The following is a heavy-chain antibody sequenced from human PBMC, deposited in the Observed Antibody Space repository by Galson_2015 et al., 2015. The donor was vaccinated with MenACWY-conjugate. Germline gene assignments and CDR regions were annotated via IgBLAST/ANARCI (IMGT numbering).Heavy chain of an antibody. CDR1: GFIFNTYW. CDR3: ARGGGYSYGHIDY. V-gene: IGHV3-74*01. Sequence: SLRLSCAASGFIFNTYWMHWVRQAPGKGLVWVSRINPGGSSTTYADSVKDRFTISRDNAKNTLYLQMNSLTAEDTAVYYCARGGGYSYGHIDYWGQGALVTVSS. J-gene: IGHJ4*02. CDR2: INPGGSST. D-gene: IGHD5-18*01.